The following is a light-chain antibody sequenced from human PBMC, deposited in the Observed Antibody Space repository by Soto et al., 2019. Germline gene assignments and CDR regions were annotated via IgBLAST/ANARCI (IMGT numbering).Light chain of an antibody. CDR3: LQKYFYPFT. CDR1: QSISTY. Sequence: DIQMTQSPSSLSASVGDRVTITCRASQSISTYLNWYQHKPGRAPKVLIYAVSSLQSGVPSRFSGSGSGTDFTLTISSLQPEDFATYYCLQKYFYPFTFGPGTKVDIK. V-gene: IGKV1-39*01. J-gene: IGKJ3*01. CDR2: AVS.